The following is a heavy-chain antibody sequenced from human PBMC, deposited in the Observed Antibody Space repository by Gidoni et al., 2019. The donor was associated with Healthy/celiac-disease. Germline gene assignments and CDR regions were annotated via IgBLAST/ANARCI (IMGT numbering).Heavy chain of an antibody. CDR3: ARDGAGYCSGGSCYGEYYYYGMDV. CDR1: GGSISSGGYY. D-gene: IGHD2-15*01. Sequence: QVQLQESGPGLVKPSQTLSLTCTVSGGSISSGGYYWSWIRQHPGTGLEWIGYIYYSGSTYYNPSLKSRVTISVDTSKNQFSLKLSSVTAADTAVYYCARDGAGYCSGGSCYGEYYYYGMDVWGQGTTVTVSS. CDR2: IYYSGST. V-gene: IGHV4-31*03. J-gene: IGHJ6*02.